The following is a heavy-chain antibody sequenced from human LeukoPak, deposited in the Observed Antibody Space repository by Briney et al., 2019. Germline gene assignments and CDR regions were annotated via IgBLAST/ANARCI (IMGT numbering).Heavy chain of an antibody. CDR2: IYYSGST. J-gene: IGHJ4*02. CDR1: GGSISSYY. V-gene: IGHV4-59*08. Sequence: SETLSLTCAVYGGSISSYYWSWIRQPPGKGLEWIGYIYYSGSTNYNPSLKSRVTISVDTSKNQFSLKLSSVTAADTAVYYCARHELSYYDYWGQGTLVTVSS. CDR3: ARHELSYYDY.